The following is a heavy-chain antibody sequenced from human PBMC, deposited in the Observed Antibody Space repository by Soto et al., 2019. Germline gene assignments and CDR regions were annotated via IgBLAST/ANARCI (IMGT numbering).Heavy chain of an antibody. CDR3: ASGEGGYDILTGYYTSFDY. CDR1: GGTFSSYA. Sequence: SVKVSCTASGGTFSSYAISWVRQAPGQGLEWMGGIIPIFGTANYAQKFQGRVTITADESTSTAYMELSSLRSEDTAVYYCASGEGGYDILTGYYTSFDYWGQGPLVTVSS. V-gene: IGHV1-69*13. CDR2: IIPIFGTA. J-gene: IGHJ4*02. D-gene: IGHD3-9*01.